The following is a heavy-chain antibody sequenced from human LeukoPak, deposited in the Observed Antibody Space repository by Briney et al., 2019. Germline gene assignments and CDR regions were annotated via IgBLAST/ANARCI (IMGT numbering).Heavy chain of an antibody. V-gene: IGHV1-8*01. D-gene: IGHD3-16*01. CDR2: MNPNSGNT. J-gene: IGHJ4*02. Sequence: VASVKVSCKASGYTFTSYDINWVRQATGQGLEWMGWMNPNSGNTSYAQKFQGRVTMTRDTSTSTVYMELSSLRSEDTAVYYCARVGGSRVFDYWGQGTLVTVSS. CDR3: ARVGGSRVFDY. CDR1: GYTFTSYD.